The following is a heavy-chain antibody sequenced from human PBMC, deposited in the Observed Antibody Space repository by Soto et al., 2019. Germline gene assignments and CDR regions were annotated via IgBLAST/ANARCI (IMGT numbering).Heavy chain of an antibody. CDR2: IFYSGST. D-gene: IGHD3-10*01. J-gene: IGHJ6*02. CDR1: GDSISSSNYF. V-gene: IGHV4-39*07. CDR3: ARVFGFGGMDV. Sequence: SETLSLTCTVSGDSISSSNYFCGWIRQPPGKGLEWIGTIFYSGSTYYNPSLKSRVTISVDTSKNQFSLKLSSVTAADTAVYYCARVFGFGGMDVWGQGTTVTVSS.